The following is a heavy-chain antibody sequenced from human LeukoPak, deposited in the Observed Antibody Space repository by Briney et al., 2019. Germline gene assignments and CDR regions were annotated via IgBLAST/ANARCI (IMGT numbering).Heavy chain of an antibody. CDR3: ARLPGYCSSNSCYKMTIPFDY. CDR2: ISYDGNNK. Sequence: SCKASGYTFTSYYMHWVRQAPGKGLEWVAVISYDGNNKYDADSVKGRFTISRDNSKNTLYLQMNSLRAEDTAVYYCARLPGYCSSNSCYKMTIPFDYWGQGTLVTVSS. V-gene: IGHV3-30-3*01. CDR1: GYTFTSYY. D-gene: IGHD2-2*02. J-gene: IGHJ4*02.